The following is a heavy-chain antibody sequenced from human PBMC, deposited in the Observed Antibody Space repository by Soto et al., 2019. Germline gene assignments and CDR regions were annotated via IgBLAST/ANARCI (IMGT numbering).Heavy chain of an antibody. CDR3: AKAGPGNYYYMDV. J-gene: IGHJ6*03. Sequence: PGGSLRLSCAASGFTFDDYAMHWVRQAPGKGLEWVSGISWNSGSIGYADSVKGRFTISRDNAKNSVHLQMNSLRGEGTASYYCAKAGPGNYYYMDVWGKGTTVTVS. CDR1: GFTFDDYA. CDR2: ISWNSGSI. V-gene: IGHV3-9*01. D-gene: IGHD2-8*02.